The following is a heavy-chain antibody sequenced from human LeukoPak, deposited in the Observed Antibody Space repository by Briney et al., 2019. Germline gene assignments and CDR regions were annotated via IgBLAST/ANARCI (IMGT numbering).Heavy chain of an antibody. V-gene: IGHV3-23*01. J-gene: IGHJ4*02. D-gene: IGHD3-22*01. CDR2: ISGSVSGSGGNT. CDR1: GFTFSNYA. Sequence: PGGSLRLSCAASGFTFSNYAVSWVRQAPGKGLEWVSAISGSVSGSGGNTYYAGSVKGRFTISRDNSKNTLFLQMNSLRAEDTAVYYCAKVDDGTGYPQLPFDYWGQGTLVTVSS. CDR3: AKVDDGTGYPQLPFDY.